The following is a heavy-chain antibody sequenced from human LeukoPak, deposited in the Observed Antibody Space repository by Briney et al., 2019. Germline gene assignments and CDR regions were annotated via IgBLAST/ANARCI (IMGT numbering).Heavy chain of an antibody. Sequence: SETLSLTCTVSGGSISSSSYYWGWIRQPPGKGLEWIGSIYYSGSTYYNPSLKSRVTISVDTSKNQFSLKLSSVTAADTAVYYCARDPPEWAHAFDIWGQGTMVTVSS. V-gene: IGHV4-39*07. CDR2: IYYSGST. CDR3: ARDPPEWAHAFDI. J-gene: IGHJ3*02. D-gene: IGHD3-3*01. CDR1: GGSISSSSYY.